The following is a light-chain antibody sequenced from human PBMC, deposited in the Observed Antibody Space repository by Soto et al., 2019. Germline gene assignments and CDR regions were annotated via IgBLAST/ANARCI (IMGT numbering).Light chain of an antibody. CDR2: DAS. CDR1: QGISSD. CDR3: QQYNSYSPA. V-gene: IGKV1-13*02. Sequence: AIQLTQSPSSLSASVGDRVTITCRASQGISSDLGWYQQKPGKAPKLLIYDASSLQSGVPSRFSGSGSGTEFTLTITSLQPDDFATYYCQQYNSYSPAFGQGTKVDIK. J-gene: IGKJ1*01.